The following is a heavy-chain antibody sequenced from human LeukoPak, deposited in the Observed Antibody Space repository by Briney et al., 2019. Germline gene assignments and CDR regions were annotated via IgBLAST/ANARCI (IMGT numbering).Heavy chain of an antibody. J-gene: IGHJ6*02. D-gene: IGHD6-6*01. CDR2: IDPSDSYT. V-gene: IGHV5-10-1*01. CDR3: ASTPQYSSLSEHNYYYGMDV. CDR1: GYSFTSYW. Sequence: TGESLKTSCKGSGYSFTSYWISWVRQMPGKGLEWMGRIDPSDSYTNYSPSFQGHVTISADKSISTAYLQWSSLKASDTAMYYCASTPQYSSLSEHNYYYGMDVWGQGTTVTVSS.